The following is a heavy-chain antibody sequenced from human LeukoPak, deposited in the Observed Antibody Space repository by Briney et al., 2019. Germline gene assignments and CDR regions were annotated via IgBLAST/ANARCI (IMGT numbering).Heavy chain of an antibody. V-gene: IGHV1-2*06. CDR3: AREGYYDSSGYPDY. J-gene: IGHJ4*02. D-gene: IGHD3-22*01. Sequence: ASVKVSCKASGYTFTGYYMHWVRQAPGQGLEWMGRINPNSGGTNYAQKFQGRVTMTRDTSTSTAYMELSRLRSDDTAVYYCAREGYYDSSGYPDYWGQGTLVTVSS. CDR2: INPNSGGT. CDR1: GYTFTGYY.